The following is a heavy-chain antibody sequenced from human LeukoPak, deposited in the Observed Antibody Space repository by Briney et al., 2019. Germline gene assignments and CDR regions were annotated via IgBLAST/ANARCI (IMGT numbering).Heavy chain of an antibody. CDR3: ARGETTVRPYYYYGMDV. Sequence: ASVKVSRKASGYTFTSYGISWVRQAPGQGLEWMGWISAYNGNTNYARKLQGRVTMTTDTSTSTAYMELRSLRSDDTAVYYCARGETTVRPYYYYGMDVWGQGTTVTVSS. D-gene: IGHD4-11*01. CDR1: GYTFTSYG. V-gene: IGHV1-18*01. J-gene: IGHJ6*02. CDR2: ISAYNGNT.